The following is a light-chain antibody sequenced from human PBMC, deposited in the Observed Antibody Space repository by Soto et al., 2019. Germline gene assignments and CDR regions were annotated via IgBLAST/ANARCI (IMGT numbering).Light chain of an antibody. CDR3: QHYNSYSEA. CDR1: QTISSW. J-gene: IGKJ1*01. CDR2: DAS. V-gene: IGKV1-5*01. Sequence: DIQITQSPSSLYASVGDRVTFTCRASQTISSWLDWYQQKPGKAPRLLIFDASSLESGVPSRFSGSGSGTEFTLTISSLQPDDFATYYCQHYNSYSEAFGQGTKVDIK.